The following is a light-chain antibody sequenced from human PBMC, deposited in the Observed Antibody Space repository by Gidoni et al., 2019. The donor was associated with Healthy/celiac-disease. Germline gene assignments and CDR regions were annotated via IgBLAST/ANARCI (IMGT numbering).Light chain of an antibody. Sequence: DIQLTQSPSFLSASVGDRVTITCRASQGISSYLAWYQQKPGKAPKLLIYAASTLQSGVPSRFSGSGSGTEFTLTISSLQPEDFATYYCQQLNSYPGFGPXTKVDIK. CDR2: AAS. CDR3: QQLNSYPG. J-gene: IGKJ3*01. CDR1: QGISSY. V-gene: IGKV1-9*01.